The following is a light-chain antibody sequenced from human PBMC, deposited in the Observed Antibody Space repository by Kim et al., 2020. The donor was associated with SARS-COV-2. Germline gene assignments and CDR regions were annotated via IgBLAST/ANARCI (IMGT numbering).Light chain of an antibody. Sequence: GQSVTISCTGTSSGVDSYKYVSWYQQHPGKAPKLMIYDVNERPSGVPDRFSGSNSDTTASLTISGLQAEDEADYYCCSYAGSYTWVFGGGTKVTVL. CDR2: DVN. J-gene: IGLJ3*02. CDR3: CSYAGSYTWV. CDR1: SSGVDSYKY. V-gene: IGLV2-11*03.